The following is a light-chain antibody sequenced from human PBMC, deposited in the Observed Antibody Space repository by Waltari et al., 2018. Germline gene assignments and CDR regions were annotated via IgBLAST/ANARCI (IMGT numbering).Light chain of an antibody. Sequence: EKVMTQSPATLSVSPGERATLSCRASQNVNNNSAWYRQKPGQAPRLLIYDASTRATDIPARFSGGGSGTEFTLSISSLQSEDFAVYYCQQYDNWPLTFGQGTKLEIK. CDR3: QQYDNWPLT. V-gene: IGKV3-15*01. CDR2: DAS. CDR1: QNVNNN. J-gene: IGKJ2*01.